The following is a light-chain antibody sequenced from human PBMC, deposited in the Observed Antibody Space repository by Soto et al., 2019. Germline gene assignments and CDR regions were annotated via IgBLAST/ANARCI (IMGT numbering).Light chain of an antibody. CDR1: QSVLHSSHKEKY. CDR2: WAS. V-gene: IGKV4-1*01. J-gene: IGKJ2*01. CDR3: QQYYSTPYT. Sequence: DIVMTQSPDSLAVSLGERATMNCKSSQSVLHSSHKEKYLVWYQQKPGQPPKLLIYWASTRESGVPDRFSGSGSGTDFTLTISSLQAEDVAVYYCQQYYSTPYTFGQGTKLEIK.